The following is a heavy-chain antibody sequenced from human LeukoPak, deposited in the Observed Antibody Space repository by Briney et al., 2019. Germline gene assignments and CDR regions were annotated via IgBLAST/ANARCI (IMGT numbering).Heavy chain of an antibody. V-gene: IGHV4-34*01. Sequence: SETLSLTCAVYGGSFSGYYWSWIRQPPGKGLEWIGEINHSGSTNYNPSLKSRVTISVDTSKNQFSLKLSSVTAADTAVYYCARGREDYYDSSGYYDIDYCGQGTLVTVSS. CDR3: ARGREDYYDSSGYYDIDY. D-gene: IGHD3-22*01. CDR2: INHSGST. CDR1: GGSFSGYY. J-gene: IGHJ4*02.